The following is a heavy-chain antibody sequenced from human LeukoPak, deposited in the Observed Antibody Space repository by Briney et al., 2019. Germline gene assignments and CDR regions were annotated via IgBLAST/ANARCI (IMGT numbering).Heavy chain of an antibody. J-gene: IGHJ4*02. CDR1: GGSMSSYY. CDR3: ARGVYIAAAQYGY. Sequence: SETLSLTCTVSGGSMSSYYWSWIRQPPGKGLEWIGYIYYSGTTNYNPSLKSRVTISVDTSKNQFSLKLRSVNAADTAVYYCARGVYIAAAQYGYWGQGTLVTVSS. D-gene: IGHD6-13*01. CDR2: IYYSGTT. V-gene: IGHV4-59*01.